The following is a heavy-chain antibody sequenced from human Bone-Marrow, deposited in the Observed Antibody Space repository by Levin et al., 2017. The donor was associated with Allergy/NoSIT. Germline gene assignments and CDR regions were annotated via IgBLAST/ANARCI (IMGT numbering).Heavy chain of an antibody. Sequence: GESLKISCKGSGYSFTSYWIGWVRQMPGKGLEWMGIIYPGDSDTRYSPSFQGQVTISADKSISTAYLQWSSLKASDTAMYYCARFLSGYSYAPGRGHPDYWGQGTLVTVSS. V-gene: IGHV5-51*01. D-gene: IGHD5-18*01. J-gene: IGHJ4*02. CDR2: IYPGDSDT. CDR3: ARFLSGYSYAPGRGHPDY. CDR1: GYSFTSYW.